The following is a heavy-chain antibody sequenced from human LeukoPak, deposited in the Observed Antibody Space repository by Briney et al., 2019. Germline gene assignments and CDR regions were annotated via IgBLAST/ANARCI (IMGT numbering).Heavy chain of an antibody. CDR2: INHSGST. Sequence: PSETLSLTCAVYGGSFSGYYWSWIRQPPGKGLEWIGEINHSGSTNYNPSLKSRVTISVDTSKNQSSLKLSSVTAADTAVYYCARGYYDILTGYYNDAFDIWGQGTMVTVSS. CDR3: ARGYYDILTGYYNDAFDI. D-gene: IGHD3-9*01. J-gene: IGHJ3*02. CDR1: GGSFSGYY. V-gene: IGHV4-34*01.